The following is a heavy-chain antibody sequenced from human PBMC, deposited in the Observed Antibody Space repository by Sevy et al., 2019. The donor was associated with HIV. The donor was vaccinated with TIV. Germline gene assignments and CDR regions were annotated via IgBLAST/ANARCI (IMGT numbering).Heavy chain of an antibody. Sequence: GGSLRLSCAASGFIFSGSAMSWVRQAPGKGLEWVASISGSGGFTYYADSVKGRFTISKDKFKNTVDLEMKSLRAEDTAVYYCAKDPLNIAARFDYWGQGTLVTVSS. CDR3: AKDPLNIAARFDY. V-gene: IGHV3-23*01. D-gene: IGHD6-6*01. J-gene: IGHJ4*02. CDR1: GFIFSGSA. CDR2: ISGSGGFT.